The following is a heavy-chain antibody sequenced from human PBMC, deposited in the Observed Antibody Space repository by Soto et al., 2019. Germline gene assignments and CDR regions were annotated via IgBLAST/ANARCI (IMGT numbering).Heavy chain of an antibody. CDR2: IIPIFGTA. V-gene: IGHV1-69*01. D-gene: IGHD1-26*01. CDR1: VGTFSSYA. J-gene: IGHJ2*01. CDR3: ARDSHTGSWYFDL. Sequence: QVQLVQSGAEVKKPGSSVKVSCKASVGTFSSYAISWVRQDPGQGLEWMGGIIPIFGTANYAQKFQGRVTITADESTSTAYMELSSLRSEDTAVYYCARDSHTGSWYFDLWGRGTLVPVSS.